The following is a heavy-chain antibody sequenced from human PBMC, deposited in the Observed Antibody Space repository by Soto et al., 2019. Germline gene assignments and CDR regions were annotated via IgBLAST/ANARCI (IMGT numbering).Heavy chain of an antibody. D-gene: IGHD2-15*01. Sequence: GGSLRLSCAASGFTFSSYGMHWVRQAPGKGLEWVAVIWYDGSNKYYADSVKGRFTISRDNSKNTLYLQMNSLRAEDTAVYYCARDGRYCSGGSCYSGGNGYYWGQGTLVTVSS. CDR1: GFTFSSYG. J-gene: IGHJ4*02. CDR2: IWYDGSNK. CDR3: ARDGRYCSGGSCYSGGNGYY. V-gene: IGHV3-33*01.